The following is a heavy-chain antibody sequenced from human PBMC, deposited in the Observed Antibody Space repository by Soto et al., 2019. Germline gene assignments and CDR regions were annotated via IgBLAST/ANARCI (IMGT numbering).Heavy chain of an antibody. CDR1: GFTVSSNY. CDR2: IYSGGST. V-gene: IGHV3-53*01. D-gene: IGHD5-18*01. Sequence: PGGSLRLSCAASGFTVSSNYMSWVRQAPGKGLEWVSVIYSGGSTYYADSVKGRFTISRDNSKNTLYLQMNSLRAEDTAVYYCASPRVPLHTAMAPYYYSGMDVWGQGTTVTVSS. CDR3: ASPRVPLHTAMAPYYYSGMDV. J-gene: IGHJ6*02.